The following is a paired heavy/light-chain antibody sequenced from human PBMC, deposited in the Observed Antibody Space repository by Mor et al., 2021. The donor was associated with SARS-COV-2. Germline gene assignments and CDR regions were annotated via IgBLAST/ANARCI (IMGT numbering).Light chain of an antibody. CDR3: MQVLQTPYT. J-gene: IGKJ2*01. CDR1: QSLLHSNGNNY. V-gene: IGKV2-28*01. CDR2: LGS. Sequence: DIVMTQSPLSLPVTAGEPASISCRSSQSLLHSNGNNYLDWYLQKPGRSPQFLIYLGSNRTSGVPDRFSGTGSGTDFTLKISRVEAEDVGVYYCMQVLQTPYTFGQGTKLEIK.
Heavy chain of an antibody. V-gene: IGHV1-3*01. D-gene: IGHD3-16*02. J-gene: IGHJ5*02. Sequence: QVHLVQSGAEVKKPGASVKVSCKASGYSFINYAIHWVRQAPGQSLEWMGWINAGIGNTKYSQKFQARLTITRDTSANIAYMQLSGLTSGDTGVYYCARGNYPDLDWLDPWGQGTLVTVSS. CDR2: INAGIGNT. CDR1: GYSFINYA. CDR3: ARGNYPDLDWLDP.